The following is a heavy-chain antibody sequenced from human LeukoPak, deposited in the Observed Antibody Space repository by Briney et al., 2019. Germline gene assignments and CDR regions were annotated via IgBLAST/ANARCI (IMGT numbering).Heavy chain of an antibody. J-gene: IGHJ4*02. CDR1: GGSFSGYY. CDR2: INHSGST. V-gene: IGHV4-34*01. Sequence: SETLSLTCAVSGGSFSGYYWSWIRQPPGKGLEWIGEINHSGSTNYNPSLKSRVTISVDTSKNQFSLKLSSVTAADTAVYYCARAPYQLLYGGLDYWGQGTLVTVSS. D-gene: IGHD2-2*01. CDR3: ARAPYQLLYGGLDY.